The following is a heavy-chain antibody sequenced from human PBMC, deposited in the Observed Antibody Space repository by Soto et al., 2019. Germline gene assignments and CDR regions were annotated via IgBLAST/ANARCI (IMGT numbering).Heavy chain of an antibody. CDR1: GFTVSNNY. Sequence: GGSLRLSCAASGFTVSNNYMSWVRQAPGKGLEWVSLIYSGGSTYYADSEKGRFTISRDSSKNTLYIQMNSLRAEDTAMYYCAAYSHKGYWGQGTLVTVSS. V-gene: IGHV3-66*01. CDR3: AAYSHKGY. J-gene: IGHJ4*02. D-gene: IGHD3-16*01. CDR2: IYSGGST.